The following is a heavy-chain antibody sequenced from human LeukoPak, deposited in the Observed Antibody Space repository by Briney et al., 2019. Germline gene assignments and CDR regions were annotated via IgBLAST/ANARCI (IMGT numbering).Heavy chain of an antibody. Sequence: GGSLRLSCAASRFTFSTYSMNWVRQAPGKGLEWVSYISSSTSTIYYADSVKGRFTISRDNAKNSLYLQMNSLRAEDTAVYYCARDLAYYYGMDVWGQGTTVTVSS. CDR1: RFTFSTYS. J-gene: IGHJ6*02. D-gene: IGHD3-16*01. V-gene: IGHV3-48*01. CDR3: ARDLAYYYGMDV. CDR2: ISSSTSTI.